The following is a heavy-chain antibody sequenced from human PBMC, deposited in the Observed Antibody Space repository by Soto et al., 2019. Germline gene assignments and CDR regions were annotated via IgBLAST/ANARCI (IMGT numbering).Heavy chain of an antibody. Sequence: QVQLVQSGAEVKKPGASVKVSCKASGYTFTSYGISWVRQAPGQGLEWMGWISAYNGNTNYAQKLQGRVTMTTDTSTSTAYMELRSLRSDDTAVYYCARLWFGTYYYYYYGMDVWGQGTTVTVSS. CDR3: ARLWFGTYYYYYYGMDV. CDR2: ISAYNGNT. CDR1: GYTFTSYG. V-gene: IGHV1-18*01. D-gene: IGHD3-10*01. J-gene: IGHJ6*02.